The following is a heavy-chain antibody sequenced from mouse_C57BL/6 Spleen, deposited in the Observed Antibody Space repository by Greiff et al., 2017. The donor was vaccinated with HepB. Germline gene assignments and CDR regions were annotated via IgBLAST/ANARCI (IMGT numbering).Heavy chain of an antibody. V-gene: IGHV5-4*01. CDR3: ARDMGLYYYGSTYYFDY. CDR2: ISDGGSYT. CDR1: GFTFSSYA. J-gene: IGHJ2*01. Sequence: DVKLVESGGGLVKPGGSLKLSCAASGFTFSSYAMSWVRQTPEKRLEWVATISDGGSYTYYPDNVKGRFTISRDNAKNNLYLQMSHLKSEDTAMYYCARDMGLYYYGSTYYFDYWGQGTTLTVSS. D-gene: IGHD1-1*01.